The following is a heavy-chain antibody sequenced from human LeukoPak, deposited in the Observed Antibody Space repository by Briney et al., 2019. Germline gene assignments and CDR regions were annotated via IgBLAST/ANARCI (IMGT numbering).Heavy chain of an antibody. V-gene: IGHV3-33*06. CDR3: AKDFRMTTVTFFDY. D-gene: IGHD4-17*01. Sequence: GGSLRLSCAASGFTFSSYGMHWVRQAPGKGLEWVAVIWYDGSNKYYADSVKGRFTISRDNSKNTLYLQMNSLRAEDTAVYYCAKDFRMTTVTFFDYWGQGTLVTVSS. CDR1: GFTFSSYG. J-gene: IGHJ4*02. CDR2: IWYDGSNK.